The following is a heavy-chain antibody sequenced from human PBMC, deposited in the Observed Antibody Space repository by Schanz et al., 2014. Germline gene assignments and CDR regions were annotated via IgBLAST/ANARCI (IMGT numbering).Heavy chain of an antibody. CDR1: RFAFSNCG. Sequence: QAQLVESGGGVVQPGGSLRLSCAASRFAFSNCGMHWVRQAPGKGLEWVAFIRYDASNEYYADSVKGRFTISRDNSKNTLSLQLNSLRADDTAVYYCAKHLYQYNYYGMDVWGQGTTVTVSS. CDR2: IRYDASNE. CDR3: AKHLYQYNYYGMDV. J-gene: IGHJ6*02. D-gene: IGHD2-2*02. V-gene: IGHV3-30*02.